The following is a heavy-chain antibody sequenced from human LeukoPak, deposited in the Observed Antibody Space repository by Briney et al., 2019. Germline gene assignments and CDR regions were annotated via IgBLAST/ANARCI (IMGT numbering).Heavy chain of an antibody. J-gene: IGHJ4*02. Sequence: SETLSLTCSVSGDSISSNYWSWMRQPPGKGLEWIGYIYYSGSTSYNPSLKSRVTISVDTSKNQFSLKLSSVTAADTAVYYCARLGYCSSTSCYLDYWGQGTLVTVSS. D-gene: IGHD2-2*01. V-gene: IGHV4-59*01. CDR1: GDSISSNY. CDR2: IYYSGST. CDR3: ARLGYCSSTSCYLDY.